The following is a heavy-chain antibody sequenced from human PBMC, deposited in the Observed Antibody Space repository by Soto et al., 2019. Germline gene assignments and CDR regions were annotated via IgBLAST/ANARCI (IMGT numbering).Heavy chain of an antibody. Sequence: ASVKVSCKGFGFSFMKYGINWVRQAPGQGLEWVGWISPFSGYTHSAQKFHGRLTLTTDTAASTAYMELRILRSADTALYYCAREASVLIPAAQPSRFDSWGQGTLVTSPQ. D-gene: IGHD2-2*01. V-gene: IGHV1-18*01. CDR3: AREASVLIPAAQPSRFDS. CDR1: GFSFMKYG. CDR2: ISPFSGYT. J-gene: IGHJ4*02.